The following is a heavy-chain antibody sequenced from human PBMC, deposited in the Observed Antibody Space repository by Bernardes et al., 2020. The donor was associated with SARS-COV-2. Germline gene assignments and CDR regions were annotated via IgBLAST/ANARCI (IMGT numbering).Heavy chain of an antibody. CDR1: GFTFSSYS. Sequence: GSLRLSCAASGFTFSSYSMNWVRQAPGKGLEWVSSISSSSSYIYYADSVKGRFTISRDNAKNSLYLQMNSLRAEDTAVYYCAGGSGSSSSNAAFDIWGQGTMVTVSS. J-gene: IGHJ3*02. CDR3: AGGSGSSSSNAAFDI. CDR2: ISSSSSYI. V-gene: IGHV3-21*01. D-gene: IGHD6-6*01.